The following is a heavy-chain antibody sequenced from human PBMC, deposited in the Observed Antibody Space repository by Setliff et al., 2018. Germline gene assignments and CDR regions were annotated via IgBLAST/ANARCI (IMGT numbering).Heavy chain of an antibody. CDR1: GYSIITGCY. CDR2: LHRVGTF. Sequence: KPSETLSLTCSVSGYSIITGCYWAWIRRLPGRGLEWIGSLHRVGTFFYNPSLVSRATLSLDTSKNQFSLELRSVTAADTAVYYCARLPPLHTPMALTFDYWGQGILVTVSS. CDR3: ARLPPLHTPMALTFDY. D-gene: IGHD5-18*01. V-gene: IGHV4-38-2*02. J-gene: IGHJ4*02.